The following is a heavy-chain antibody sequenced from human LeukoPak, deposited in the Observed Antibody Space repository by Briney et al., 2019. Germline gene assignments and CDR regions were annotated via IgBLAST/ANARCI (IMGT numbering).Heavy chain of an antibody. CDR2: IYYSGST. CDR3: ARTPPYLPGAFDI. J-gene: IGHJ3*02. CDR1: GGSISCGDYY. Sequence: SQTLSLTCTVSGGSISCGDYYWSWIRQPPGKGLEWIGYIYYSGSTYYNPSLKSRVTISVDTSKNQFSLKLSSVTAADTAVYYCARTPPYLPGAFDIWGQGTMVTVSS. V-gene: IGHV4-30-4*01. D-gene: IGHD5/OR15-5a*01.